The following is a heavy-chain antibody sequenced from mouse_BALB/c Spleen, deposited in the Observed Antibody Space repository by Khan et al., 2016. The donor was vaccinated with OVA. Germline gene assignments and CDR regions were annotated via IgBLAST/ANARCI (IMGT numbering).Heavy chain of an antibody. CDR2: ISSSDST. J-gene: IGHJ4*01. D-gene: IGHD1-3*01. V-gene: IGHV3-2*02. CDR1: GYSITSDYA. CDR3: AREGSRYNYAMDY. Sequence: EVKLLESGPGLVKPSQSLSLTCTVTGYSITSDYAWNWIRQFPGNKLEWMGYISSSDSTNYNPALKSRISITRDTSKNQFFLQLNSVTTEDTATSYCAREGSRYNYAMDYWGQGTSVTVSS.